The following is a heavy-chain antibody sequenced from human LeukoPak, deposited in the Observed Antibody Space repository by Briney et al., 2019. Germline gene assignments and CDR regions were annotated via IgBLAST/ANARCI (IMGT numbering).Heavy chain of an antibody. CDR1: GFTFSDYY. CDR3: ARSWGQLPNGLFFDS. D-gene: IGHD2-2*01. V-gene: IGHV3-11*06. CDR2: ISSSGSYR. Sequence: GGSLRLSCAASGFTFSDYYMSWLRQAPGKGLEWGSSISSSGSYRYYADSVKGRFTISRDNAKNSLYLQMNSLRAEDTAAYYCARSWGQLPNGLFFDSWGQGTLVTVSS. J-gene: IGHJ4*02.